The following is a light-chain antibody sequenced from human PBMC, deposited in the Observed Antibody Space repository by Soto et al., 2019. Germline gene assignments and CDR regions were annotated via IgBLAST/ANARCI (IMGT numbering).Light chain of an antibody. CDR1: QDISNY. V-gene: IGKV1-8*01. CDR3: QHYYRYPWT. Sequence: AIRMTQSPSSLSASTGDRITITCRASQDISNYLVWYQQIPGKAPKVLIHAASTLQGGVPSRFSGSGSGTDFTLTINGLQSDDFATYYCQHYYRYPWTFGQGTKV. J-gene: IGKJ1*01. CDR2: AAS.